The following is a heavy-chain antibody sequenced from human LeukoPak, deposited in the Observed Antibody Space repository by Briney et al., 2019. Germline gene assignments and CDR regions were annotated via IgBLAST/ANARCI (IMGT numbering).Heavy chain of an antibody. D-gene: IGHD2-15*01. CDR2: ISGHNGDT. J-gene: IGHJ4*02. CDR1: GYNFATHG. Sequence: ASVKVSCKASGYNFATHGITWVRQAPGQGLEWMGWISGHNGDTKYAQKFQGRLTMTTDTSTTTAYMELRSLGSDDTAVYFCGREYCSGDGCYSPDYWGQGTLVTVSS. V-gene: IGHV1-18*01. CDR3: GREYCSGDGCYSPDY.